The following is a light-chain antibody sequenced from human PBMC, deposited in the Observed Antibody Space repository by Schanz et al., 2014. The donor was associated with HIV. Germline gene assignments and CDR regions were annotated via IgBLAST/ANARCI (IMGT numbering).Light chain of an antibody. CDR1: GSDIGGYNY. V-gene: IGLV2-8*01. Sequence: QSALTQSASVSGSPGQSVTISCTGTGSDIGGYNYVSWYQQYPGKAPKLLIYEVTKRPSGVPDRFSGSKSGRTASLTVSGLQAEDEAEYYCSSYTGDNKGVFGGGTKLTVL. CDR3: SSYTGDNKGV. J-gene: IGLJ3*02. CDR2: EVT.